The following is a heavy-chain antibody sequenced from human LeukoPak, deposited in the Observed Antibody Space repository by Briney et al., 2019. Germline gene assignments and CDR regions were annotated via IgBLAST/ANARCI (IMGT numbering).Heavy chain of an antibody. CDR3: ALTLND. D-gene: IGHD1-14*01. CDR2: IYYSGSP. J-gene: IGHJ4*02. CDR1: GGSISSYY. V-gene: IGHV4-59*08. Sequence: SETLSLTCTVSGGSISSYYWSWIRQPPGRGLEWIGYIYYSGSPNYNPSLKSRVTISVDTSRNQFSLKLSSVTAADTAVYYCALTLNDWGQGTLVTVSS.